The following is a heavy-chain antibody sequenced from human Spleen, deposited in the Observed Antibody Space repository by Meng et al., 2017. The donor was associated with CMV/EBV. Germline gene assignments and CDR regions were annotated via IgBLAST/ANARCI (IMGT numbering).Heavy chain of an antibody. CDR2: INPSGGST. CDR1: GYTFTSYY. CDR3: ARDVSTIFGVVILGADY. Sequence: ASVKVSCKASGYTFTSYYMHWVRQAPGQGLEWMGIINPSGGSTSYAQKFQGRVTMTRDTSTSTVYMELSSLRSEDTAVYCCARDVSTIFGVVILGADYWGQGTLVTVSS. V-gene: IGHV1-46*01. J-gene: IGHJ4*02. D-gene: IGHD3-3*01.